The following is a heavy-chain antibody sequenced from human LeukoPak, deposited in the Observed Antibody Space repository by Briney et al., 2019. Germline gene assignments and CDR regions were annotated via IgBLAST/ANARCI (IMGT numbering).Heavy chain of an antibody. CDR3: ARGYTAMVTDY. D-gene: IGHD5-18*01. CDR1: GGSISRYY. Sequence: SETLSLTYTVSGGSISRYYWSWIRQPPGKGLEWIGYIYYSGSTNYNPSLKSRVTISVDTSKNQFSLKLSSVTAADTAVYYCARGYTAMVTDYWGQGTLVTVSS. CDR2: IYYSGST. V-gene: IGHV4-59*01. J-gene: IGHJ4*02.